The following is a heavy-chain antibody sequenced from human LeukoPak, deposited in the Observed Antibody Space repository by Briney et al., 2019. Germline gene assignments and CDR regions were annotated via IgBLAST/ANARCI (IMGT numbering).Heavy chain of an antibody. V-gene: IGHV3-74*01. D-gene: IGHD3-22*01. CDR3: ARAFVVGDYLDY. CDR2: INSDGSST. Sequence: ESLRLCCAASGGTFSIYWLLWVRQAPGPLLVWVSRINSDGSSTSYADSVKGRFTISRDNAKNTLYLQMNSLRAEDTAVYYCARAFVVGDYLDYWGQGTLVTVSS. J-gene: IGHJ4*02. CDR1: GGTFSIYW.